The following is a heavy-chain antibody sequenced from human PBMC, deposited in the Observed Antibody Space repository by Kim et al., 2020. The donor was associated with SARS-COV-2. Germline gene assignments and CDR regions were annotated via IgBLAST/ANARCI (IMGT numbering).Heavy chain of an antibody. Sequence: SYAQKFQGRVTMTRDTSTSTVYMELSSLRSEDTAVYYCARETPAATAFDIWGQGTMVTVSS. D-gene: IGHD2-2*01. V-gene: IGHV1-46*01. CDR3: ARETPAATAFDI. J-gene: IGHJ3*02.